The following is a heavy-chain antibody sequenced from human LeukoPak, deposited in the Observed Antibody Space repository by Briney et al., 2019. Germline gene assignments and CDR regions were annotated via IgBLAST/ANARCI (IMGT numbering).Heavy chain of an antibody. CDR2: IYHSGST. CDR3: ARDTGSIAAAGSAFDI. CDR1: GGSISSSNW. Sequence: PSRTLSLTCAVSGGSISSSNWWSWVRQPPGKGLEWIGEIYHSGSTNYNPSLKSRVTISVDKSKNQFSLKLSSVTAADTVVYYCARDTGSIAAAGSAFDIWGQGTMVTVSS. V-gene: IGHV4-4*02. J-gene: IGHJ3*02. D-gene: IGHD6-13*01.